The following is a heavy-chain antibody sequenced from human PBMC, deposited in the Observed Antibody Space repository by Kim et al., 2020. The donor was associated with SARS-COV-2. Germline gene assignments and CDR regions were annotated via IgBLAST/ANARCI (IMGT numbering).Heavy chain of an antibody. CDR3: ARHEDSLAAADTHYFDP. Sequence: SETLSLTCTVSGGSISTSSYYWGWIRQPPGKGLEWIGSFYYSGITYYNPSLKSRVTISVDTSKNQFSLRLSSVTAADTALYYCARHEDSLAAADTHYFDPWGQGTLVTVSS. J-gene: IGHJ5*02. CDR1: GGSISTSSYY. V-gene: IGHV4-39*01. CDR2: FYYSGIT. D-gene: IGHD6-13*01.